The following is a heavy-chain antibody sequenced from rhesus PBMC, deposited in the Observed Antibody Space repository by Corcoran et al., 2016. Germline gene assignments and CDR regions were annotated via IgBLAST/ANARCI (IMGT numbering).Heavy chain of an antibody. CDR2: IDSSGST. J-gene: IGHJ4*01. CDR3: ARGSTYYYSGSYYYFDY. V-gene: IGHV4-160*01. CDR1: GGSISGYW. Sequence: QLQLQESGPGLVKPSETLSLTCAVSGGSISGYWWSWLRQPPGKGLEWGGRIDSSGSTDYNPSLKSRVTISRDTSKNQFSLKLSSVTAADTAVYYCARGSTYYYSGSYYYFDYWGQGVLVTVSS. D-gene: IGHD3-16*01.